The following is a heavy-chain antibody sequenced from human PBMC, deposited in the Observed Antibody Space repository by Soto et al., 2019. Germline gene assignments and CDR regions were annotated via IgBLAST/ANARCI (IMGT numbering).Heavy chain of an antibody. D-gene: IGHD2-21*02. Sequence: KPSETLSLTCTVSGGSLDYYYWSWIRQPPGKGVEFVGYIYYSGSANYNPSLRRRVSISVATSRNQFSLRLNFVTAADTALYYCARGGPGDSYAFDFWGPGTMVTVSS. CDR1: GGSLDYYY. J-gene: IGHJ3*01. CDR2: IYYSGSA. CDR3: ARGGPGDSYAFDF. V-gene: IGHV4-59*01.